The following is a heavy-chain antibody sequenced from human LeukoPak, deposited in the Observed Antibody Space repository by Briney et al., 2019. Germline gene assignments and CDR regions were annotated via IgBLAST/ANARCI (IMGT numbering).Heavy chain of an antibody. D-gene: IGHD3-10*01. Sequence: GASVKISCKASRGTFSSYAIRWVRQAPGHRLEWIGKIIPILGIANNAQKFQGTVTITADKSTSTAYRELGSLGSEDTAVYYCARDFGTGTGGWGQGTLVTVSS. CDR3: ARDFGTGTGG. CDR1: RGTFSSYA. V-gene: IGHV1-69*04. J-gene: IGHJ4*02. CDR2: IIPILGIA.